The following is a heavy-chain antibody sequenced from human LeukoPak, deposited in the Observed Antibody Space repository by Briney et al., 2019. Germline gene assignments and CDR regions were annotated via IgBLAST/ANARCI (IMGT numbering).Heavy chain of an antibody. CDR3: ARDWRHHVDY. CDR1: GFTFSSYG. V-gene: IGHV3-74*01. J-gene: IGHJ4*02. Sequence: PGGSLRLSCAASGFTFSSYGMHWVRQAPGKGLVWVSGINIHGTGTIYADSVKGRFTISRDNAKNTLYLQMNSLRAEDTAVYYCARDWRHHVDYWGQGILVTVSS. D-gene: IGHD1-14*01. CDR2: INIHGTGT.